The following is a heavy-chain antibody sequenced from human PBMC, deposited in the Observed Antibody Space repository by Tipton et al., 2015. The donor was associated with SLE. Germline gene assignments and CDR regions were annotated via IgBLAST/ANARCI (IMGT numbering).Heavy chain of an antibody. J-gene: IGHJ4*02. V-gene: IGHV4-34*01. D-gene: IGHD6-6*01. CDR3: ARMYSSSSGGDY. Sequence: TLSLTCAVSGYSISSGYYWSWIRQPPGKGLEWIGEINHSGSTNYNPSLKSRVTISVDTSKNQFSLKLSSVTAADTAVYYCARMYSSSSGGDYWGQGTLVTVSS. CDR2: INHSGST. CDR1: GYSISSGYY.